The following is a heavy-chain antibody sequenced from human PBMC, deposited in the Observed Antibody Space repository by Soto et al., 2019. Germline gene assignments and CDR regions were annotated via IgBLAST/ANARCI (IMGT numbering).Heavy chain of an antibody. V-gene: IGHV3-21*01. D-gene: IGHD2-2*01. CDR2: ISSSSSYI. Sequence: GGSLRLSCAASGFTLSSYSMNWVRQAPGKGLEWVSSISSSSSYIYYADSVKGRFTISRDNAKNSLYLQMNSLRAEDTAVYYCASEWKICSSTSCYNWFDPWGQGTLVTVSS. CDR3: ASEWKICSSTSCYNWFDP. CDR1: GFTLSSYS. J-gene: IGHJ5*02.